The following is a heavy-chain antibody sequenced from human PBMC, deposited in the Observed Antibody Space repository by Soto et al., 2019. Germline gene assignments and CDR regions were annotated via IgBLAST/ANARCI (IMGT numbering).Heavy chain of an antibody. V-gene: IGHV4-31*03. CDR1: GDSISSGCYY. CDR2: IYYIGST. CDR3: ASGGSGYDISGRPYLSFDF. J-gene: IGHJ4*02. D-gene: IGHD3-22*01. Sequence: SETLSLTGIVSGDSISSGCYYWSWIRQHPGKGLEWIGYIYYIGSTYYNPSLKSRVTVSVDTSKNQFSLRLSSVTAAATAVYYFASGGSGYDISGRPYLSFDFLDQRILPSGSS.